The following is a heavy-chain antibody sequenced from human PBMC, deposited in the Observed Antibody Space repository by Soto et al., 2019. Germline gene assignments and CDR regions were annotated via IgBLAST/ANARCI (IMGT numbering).Heavy chain of an antibody. D-gene: IGHD3-16*01. V-gene: IGHV4-59*01. CDR3: ARERKGFGYIEY. Sequence: KTSETLSLTCTVSGSITGYYWSWIRQPPGKRLEWIGYMFHGGTTKYNPSLKSRVTLSLDTSKNQFSLSLTSVTAADTALYYCARERKGFGYIEYWGQGALVTSP. CDR1: GSITGYY. CDR2: MFHGGTT. J-gene: IGHJ4*02.